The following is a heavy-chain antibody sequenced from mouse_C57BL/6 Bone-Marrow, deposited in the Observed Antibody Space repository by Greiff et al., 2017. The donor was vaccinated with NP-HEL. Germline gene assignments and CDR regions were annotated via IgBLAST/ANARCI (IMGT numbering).Heavy chain of an antibody. CDR1: GFTFSDYG. Sequence: EVKVVESGGGLVKPGGSLKLSCAASGFTFSDYGMHWVRQAPEKGLEWVAYISSGSSTIYYADTVKGRFTISRDNAKNTLFLQMTSLRSEDTAMYYCARSPIYYGSSYDYFDYWGQGTTLTVSS. CDR3: ARSPIYYGSSYDYFDY. J-gene: IGHJ2*01. D-gene: IGHD1-1*01. CDR2: ISSGSSTI. V-gene: IGHV5-17*01.